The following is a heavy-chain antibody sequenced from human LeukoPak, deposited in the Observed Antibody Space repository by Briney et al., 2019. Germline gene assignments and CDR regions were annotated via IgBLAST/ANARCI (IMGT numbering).Heavy chain of an antibody. Sequence: ASVKVSCKASGYTFTSYGTSWVRQAPGQGLEWMGWISAYNGNTNYAQKLQGRVTMTTDTSTSTAYMELSSLRSEDTAVYYCARDYRPLITIFGVVIHNWFDPWGQGTLVTVSS. V-gene: IGHV1-18*01. D-gene: IGHD3-3*01. CDR3: ARDYRPLITIFGVVIHNWFDP. CDR2: ISAYNGNT. J-gene: IGHJ5*02. CDR1: GYTFTSYG.